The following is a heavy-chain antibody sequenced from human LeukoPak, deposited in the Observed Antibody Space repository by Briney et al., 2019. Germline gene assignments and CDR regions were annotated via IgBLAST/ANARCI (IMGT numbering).Heavy chain of an antibody. CDR1: GFTFNSFW. V-gene: IGHV3-7*01. D-gene: IGHD4-17*01. Sequence: GGSLRLSCAASGFTFNSFWMSWVRQAPGKGLEWVAAIKQDGSEKSYVGSVKGRFTISRDNAENSLYLQMNNMRAEDTAVYYCARASRGETTFLWGQGTLVTVSS. J-gene: IGHJ4*02. CDR3: ARASRGETTFL. CDR2: IKQDGSEK.